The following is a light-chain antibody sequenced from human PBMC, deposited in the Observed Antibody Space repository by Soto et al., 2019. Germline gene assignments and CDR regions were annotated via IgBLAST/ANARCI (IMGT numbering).Light chain of an antibody. V-gene: IGLV2-14*01. J-gene: IGLJ1*01. CDR1: GRDIGAYDY. CDR3: SSYTTSYFDV. Sequence: QSVLTQPASVSGSPGQSITISCTGSGRDIGAYDYVSWYQQHPGKAPKLIIYGVKNRPSGVSNRFSASKSAFTASLTISGLQTEDEADYYCSSYTTSYFDVFGPGTKLTVL. CDR2: GVK.